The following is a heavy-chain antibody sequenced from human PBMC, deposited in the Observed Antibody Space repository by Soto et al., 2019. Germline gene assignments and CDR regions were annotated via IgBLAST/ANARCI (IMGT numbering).Heavy chain of an antibody. D-gene: IGHD6-13*01. J-gene: IGHJ4*02. V-gene: IGHV3-30-3*01. CDR2: ISYDGSNK. CDR3: ARAKSAAGPSYFDY. Sequence: GGSLRLSCAASGFTFSSYAMHWVRQAPGKGLEWVAVISYDGSNKYYADSVKGRFTISRDNSKNTLYLQMNSLRAEDTAVYYCARAKSAAGPSYFDYWGQGTLVTVSS. CDR1: GFTFSSYA.